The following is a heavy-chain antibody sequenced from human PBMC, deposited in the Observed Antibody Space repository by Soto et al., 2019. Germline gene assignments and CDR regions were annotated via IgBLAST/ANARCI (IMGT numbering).Heavy chain of an antibody. J-gene: IGHJ4*02. CDR3: ARSQRRTAAVGAGDY. CDR2: MNPNSGNS. V-gene: IGHV1-8*02. CDR1: GYTFTSYD. Sequence: QVQLVQSGAEVKKPGASVKVSCKASGYTFTSYDINWVRQATGQGLEWMGWMNPNSGNSGYAQNFQGRVTMTWNTSISTAYMEPNSLRSEDSAVYYCARSQRRTAAVGAGDYWGQGTLVTVSS. D-gene: IGHD6-13*01.